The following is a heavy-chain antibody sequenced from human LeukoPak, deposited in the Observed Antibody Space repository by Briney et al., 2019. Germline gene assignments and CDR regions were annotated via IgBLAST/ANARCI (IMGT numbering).Heavy chain of an antibody. CDR1: GGTFSSYT. V-gene: IGHV1-69*02. Sequence: ASVKVSCKASGGTFSSYTISWVRQAPGQGLEWMGRIIPILGIVNYAQKFQGRVTITADKSTSTAYMELSSLRSEDTAVYYCARVNMVLSWFDPWGQGTLVTVSS. CDR3: ARVNMVLSWFDP. J-gene: IGHJ5*02. D-gene: IGHD3-10*01. CDR2: IIPILGIV.